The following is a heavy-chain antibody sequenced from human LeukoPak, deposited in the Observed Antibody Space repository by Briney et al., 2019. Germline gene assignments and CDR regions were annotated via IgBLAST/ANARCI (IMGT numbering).Heavy chain of an antibody. J-gene: IGHJ4*02. CDR3: ARDPAPSGSYCFDY. CDR1: GFTFSSYA. V-gene: IGHV3-30-3*01. Sequence: GGSLRLSCAASGFTFSSYAMHWVRQAPGKGLEWVAVISYDGSNKYYADSAKGRFTISRDNSKNTLYLQMNSLRAEDTAVYYCARDPAPSGSYCFDYWGQGTLVTVSS. D-gene: IGHD1-26*01. CDR2: ISYDGSNK.